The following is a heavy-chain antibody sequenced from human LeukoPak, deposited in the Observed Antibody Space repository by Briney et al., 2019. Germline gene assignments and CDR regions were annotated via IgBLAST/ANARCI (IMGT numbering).Heavy chain of an antibody. CDR3: AKEHVLAVAGT. CDR1: GFTFSSYW. V-gene: IGHV3-23*01. D-gene: IGHD6-19*01. CDR2: ISGSGGST. J-gene: IGHJ4*02. Sequence: GGSLRLSCAASGFTFSSYWMHWVRQAPGKGLVWVSVISGSGGSTYYADSVKGRFTISRDNSKNTLYLQMNSLRAEDTAVYYCAKEHVLAVAGTWGQGTLVTVSS.